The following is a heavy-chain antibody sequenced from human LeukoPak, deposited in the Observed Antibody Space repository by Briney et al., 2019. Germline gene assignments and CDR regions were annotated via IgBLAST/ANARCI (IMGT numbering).Heavy chain of an antibody. J-gene: IGHJ5*02. CDR1: GGTFSSYA. CDR2: IIPIFGTA. D-gene: IGHD2-15*01. V-gene: IGHV1-69*05. Sequence: GASVKVSCKASGGTFSSYAISWVRQAPGQGLEWMGGIIPIFGTANYAQKFQGRVTMTRDTSTSTVYMELSSLRSEDTAVYYCARDNGFCSGGSCYSGNWFDPWGQGTLVTVSS. CDR3: ARDNGFCSGGSCYSGNWFDP.